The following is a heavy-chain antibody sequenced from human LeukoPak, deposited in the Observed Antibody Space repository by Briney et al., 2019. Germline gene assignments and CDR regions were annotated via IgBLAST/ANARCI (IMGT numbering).Heavy chain of an antibody. Sequence: SETLSLTCTASGGSISSSSYYWGWIRQPPGKGLEWIGSIYYSGSTYYNPSLKSRVTISVDTSKNQFSLKLSSVTAADTAVYYCASGDSSGYYYTLDYWGQGTLVTVSS. CDR1: GGSISSSSYY. J-gene: IGHJ4*02. CDR2: IYYSGST. V-gene: IGHV4-39*01. D-gene: IGHD3-22*01. CDR3: ASGDSSGYYYTLDY.